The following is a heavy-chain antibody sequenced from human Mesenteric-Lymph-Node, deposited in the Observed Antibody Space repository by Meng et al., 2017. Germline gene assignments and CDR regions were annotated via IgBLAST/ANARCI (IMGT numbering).Heavy chain of an antibody. CDR2: INTNTGNP. CDR3: ASAIGSGNYYRHFDY. D-gene: IGHD3-10*01. Sequence: GGSLRLSCAASGFTFSNYIMQWVRQAPGKGLEWVGWINTNTGNPTYAQGFTGRFVFSLDTSVSTAYLQISSLKTGDTAVYFCASAIGSGNYYRHFDYWGQGTLVTVSS. V-gene: IGHV7-4-1*02. J-gene: IGHJ4*02. CDR1: GFTFSNYI.